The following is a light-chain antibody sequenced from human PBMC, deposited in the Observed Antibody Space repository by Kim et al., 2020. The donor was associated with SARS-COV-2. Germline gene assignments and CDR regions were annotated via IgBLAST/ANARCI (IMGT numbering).Light chain of an antibody. J-gene: IGLJ3*02. V-gene: IGLV4-69*01. CDR1: SGHSTNA. Sequence: ASVKRTCTLSSGHSTNAIAWNQQQTEKGPRYLMKVNGDGSHSKGDGIPDRFSGSSSGAERYLTISSLQSEDEADYYCQTWDTDIMVFGGGTQLTVL. CDR2: VNGDGSH. CDR3: QTWDTDIMV.